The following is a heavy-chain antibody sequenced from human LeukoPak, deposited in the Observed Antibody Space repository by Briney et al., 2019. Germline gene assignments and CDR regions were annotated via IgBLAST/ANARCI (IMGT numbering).Heavy chain of an antibody. CDR1: GFTFSSYG. J-gene: IGHJ4*02. CDR3: AREYYYDSSGLHY. V-gene: IGHV3-33*01. D-gene: IGHD3-22*01. CDR2: IWYDGSNK. Sequence: PGGSLRLSCAASGFTFSSYGMHWVRQAPGKGLEWVAVIWYDGSNKYCADSVKGRFTISRDNSKNTLYLQMNSLRAEDTAVYYCAREYYYDSSGLHYWGQGTLVTVSS.